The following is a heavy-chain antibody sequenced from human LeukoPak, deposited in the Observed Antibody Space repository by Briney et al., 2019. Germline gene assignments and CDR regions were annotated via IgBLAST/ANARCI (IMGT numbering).Heavy chain of an antibody. CDR1: GYTFTSYY. V-gene: IGHV1-46*01. Sequence: ASVKVSCKASGYTFTSYYMHWVRQAPGQGLEWMGVINPSGDSTSYAQKFQGRVTMTRDTSTSTVYMELSSLRSEDTAVHYCARSMIRGFTYYFDYWGQGTLVTVSS. J-gene: IGHJ4*02. CDR2: INPSGDST. CDR3: ARSMIRGFTYYFDY. D-gene: IGHD3-10*01.